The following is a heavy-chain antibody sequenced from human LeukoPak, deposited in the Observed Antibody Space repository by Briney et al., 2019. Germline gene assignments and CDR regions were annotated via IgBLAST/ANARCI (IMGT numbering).Heavy chain of an antibody. CDR2: IYSGGST. CDR1: EFIVTGNY. CDR3: ARDLGRGAFDI. V-gene: IGHV3-66*01. J-gene: IGHJ3*02. D-gene: IGHD3-10*01. Sequence: PGGSLRLSCAASEFIVTGNYMGWVRQTPSKGLEWVSVIYSGGSTYYADSVKGRFTISRDNSKNTLYLQMNSLRAEDTAVYYCARDLGRGAFDIWGQGTMVTVSS.